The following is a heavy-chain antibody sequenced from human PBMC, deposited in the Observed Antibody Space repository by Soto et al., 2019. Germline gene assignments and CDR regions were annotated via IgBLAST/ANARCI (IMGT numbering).Heavy chain of an antibody. CDR3: ARAMVRGETYYGVDV. V-gene: IGHV5-51*03. Sequence: EVQLVQSGAEVKKPGESLKISCKGSGYSFTSYWIGWVRQMPGKGLEWMGIIYPGDSDTRYSPSFQGQVTIPADKSIRTAYLQWSSLKASDTAMYYCARAMVRGETYYGVDVWGQGTTVTVSS. CDR1: GYSFTSYW. CDR2: IYPGDSDT. J-gene: IGHJ6*02. D-gene: IGHD3-10*01.